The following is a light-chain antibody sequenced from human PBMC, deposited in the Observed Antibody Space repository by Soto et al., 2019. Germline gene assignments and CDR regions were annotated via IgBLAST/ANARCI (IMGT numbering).Light chain of an antibody. J-gene: IGLJ2*01. Sequence: QTVVTQEPSFSVSPGGTVTLTCGLSSDSVSASHFPSWYQQTPGQAPRTLIYNTNTRSSGVPDRFSGSILGNRAALTIPGPREDDECDYYFVLFRRGGISVFGGGPTPTVL. CDR1: SDSVSASHF. V-gene: IGLV8-61*01. CDR3: VLFRRGGISV. CDR2: NTN.